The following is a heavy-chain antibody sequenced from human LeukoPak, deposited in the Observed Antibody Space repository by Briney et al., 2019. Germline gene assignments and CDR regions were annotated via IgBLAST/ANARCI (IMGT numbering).Heavy chain of an antibody. CDR3: ARDQAKFDNYYMDV. V-gene: IGHV4-30-4*08. Sequence: SETLSLTCTVSGGSISSGDYYWSWIRQPPGKGLEWIGYIYYSGSTYYNPSLKSRVTISVDTSKNQFSLKLSSVTAADTAVYYCARDQAKFDNYYMDVWGKGTTVTVSS. CDR1: GGSISSGDYY. J-gene: IGHJ6*03. CDR2: IYYSGST. D-gene: IGHD3-16*01.